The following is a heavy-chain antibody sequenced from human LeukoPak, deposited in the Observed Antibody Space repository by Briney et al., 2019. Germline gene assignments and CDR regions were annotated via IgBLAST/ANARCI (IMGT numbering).Heavy chain of an antibody. D-gene: IGHD2-15*01. Sequence: SETLSLTCTVSGGSISSSSYYWGWIRQPPGKGLEWIGSIYYSGSTYYNPSLKSRVTISVDMSKNQFSLKLSSVTAADTAVYYCARPERCSGGSCSFDYWGQGTLVTVSS. CDR1: GGSISSSSYY. CDR3: ARPERCSGGSCSFDY. J-gene: IGHJ4*02. CDR2: IYYSGST. V-gene: IGHV4-39*01.